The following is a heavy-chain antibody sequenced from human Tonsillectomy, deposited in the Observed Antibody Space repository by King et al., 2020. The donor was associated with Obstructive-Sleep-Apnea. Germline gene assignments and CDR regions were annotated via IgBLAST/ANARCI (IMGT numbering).Heavy chain of an antibody. V-gene: IGHV3-21*01. J-gene: IGHJ4*02. Sequence: VQLVESGGGLVKPGGSLRLSCAASGFTFSSYSMNWVRQAPGKGLEWVSSISSSSSYIYYADSAKGRFTISRDNAKNSLYLQMNSLRAEDTAVYYCARDPYKTGYCTNGVCYPYYFDYWGQGTLVTVSS. CDR2: ISSSSSYI. CDR1: GFTFSSYS. CDR3: ARDPYKTGYCTNGVCYPYYFDY. D-gene: IGHD2-8*01.